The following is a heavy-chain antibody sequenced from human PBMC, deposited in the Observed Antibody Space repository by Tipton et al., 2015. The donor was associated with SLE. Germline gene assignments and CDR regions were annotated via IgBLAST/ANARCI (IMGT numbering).Heavy chain of an antibody. CDR3: AKAGFFSGYYDAFDV. V-gene: IGHV3-9*01. Sequence: SLRLSCEASGFSFDGFAMHWVRQPPGKGLEWVSGINWNGGNIAYADSVWGRFTISRDNSKNTLSLQMNSLRAEDTAVYFCAKAGFFSGYYDAFDVWGQGTLVTVSS. CDR1: GFSFDGFA. CDR2: INWNGGNI. D-gene: IGHD3-3*01. J-gene: IGHJ3*01.